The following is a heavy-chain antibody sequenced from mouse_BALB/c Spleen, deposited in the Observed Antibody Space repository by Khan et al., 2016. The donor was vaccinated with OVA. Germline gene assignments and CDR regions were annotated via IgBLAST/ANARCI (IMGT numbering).Heavy chain of an antibody. CDR2: MWIGGST. D-gene: IGHD3-3*01. J-gene: IGHJ1*01. V-gene: IGHV2-6-4*01. Sequence: QVQLKESGPGLVAPSQSLSITCTVSGFSLSRYSVHWVRQPPGKGLEWLGIMWIGGSTDYNSALKSRLSISKDNSKSQVFLKMNSLQTDDTAMYYCGRSRDGGCYWYFDVWGAGTTGTVSS. CDR1: GFSLSRYS. CDR3: GRSRDGGCYWYFDV.